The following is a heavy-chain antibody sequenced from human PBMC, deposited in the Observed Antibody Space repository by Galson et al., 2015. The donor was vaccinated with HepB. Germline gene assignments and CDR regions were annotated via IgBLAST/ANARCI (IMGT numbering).Heavy chain of an antibody. CDR3: ATTATTGSRVPLDY. CDR1: GGSIRTEDW. CDR2: IYYSRST. V-gene: IGHV4-4*02. J-gene: IGHJ4*02. Sequence: LTCTVSGGSIRTEDWWSWVRQSPGKRLEWIGYIYYSRSTNYSPSLKSRGTIFVDTSKNQLSLRLSSVTATDTGVYYCATTATTGSRVPLDYWGQGTLVAVSS. D-gene: IGHD1-1*01.